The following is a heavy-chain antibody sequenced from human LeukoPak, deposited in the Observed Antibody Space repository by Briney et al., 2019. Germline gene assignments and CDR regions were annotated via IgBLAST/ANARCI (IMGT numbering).Heavy chain of an antibody. CDR3: AKLPTGYPNWFDP. D-gene: IGHD3-9*01. J-gene: IGHJ5*02. CDR1: GFTFSSSV. CDR2: ISGNGGDT. Sequence: GGSLRLSCAASGFTFSSSVMSWVRQAPGKGLEWVSAISGNGGDTYYADSVTGRFTISRGNSKNTLYLQMNSLRAEDTALYYCAKLPTGYPNWFDPWGQGTLVTVSS. V-gene: IGHV3-23*01.